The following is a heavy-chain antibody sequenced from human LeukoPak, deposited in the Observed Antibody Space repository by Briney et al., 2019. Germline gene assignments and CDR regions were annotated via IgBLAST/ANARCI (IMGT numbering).Heavy chain of an antibody. J-gene: IGHJ6*03. V-gene: IGHV3-33*01. Sequence: GRSLRLPCAASGFTFSSYGMHWVRQAPGKGLEWVAVIWYDGSNEYYADSVKGRFTISRDNSKNTLYLQMNSLRAEDTAVYYCASRQGYMDVWGKGTTVTVSS. CDR1: GFTFSSYG. CDR3: ASRQGYMDV. CDR2: IWYDGSNE.